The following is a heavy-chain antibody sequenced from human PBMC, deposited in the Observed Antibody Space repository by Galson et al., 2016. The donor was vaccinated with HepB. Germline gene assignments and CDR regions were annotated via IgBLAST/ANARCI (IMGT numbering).Heavy chain of an antibody. CDR1: GYTFSSFG. D-gene: IGHD3-22*01. V-gene: IGHV1-18*01. CDR2: ARAYNDYK. Sequence: QSGAEVKKPGASVKVSCKALGYTFSSFGVTWVRQAAGQGLEWIGWARAYNDYKNYAQKFQDRVIMTIDRSTSTAYMELRTLTSDDTGVYYCASPDSSESHTAPRDLYGMDVWGQGTTVTVSS. CDR3: ASPDSSESHTAPRDLYGMDV. J-gene: IGHJ6*02.